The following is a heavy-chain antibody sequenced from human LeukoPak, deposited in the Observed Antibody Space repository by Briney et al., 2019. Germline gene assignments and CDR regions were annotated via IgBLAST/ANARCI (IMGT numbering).Heavy chain of an antibody. CDR3: ARDGFWSGYYTNAHWFDP. V-gene: IGHV1-18*01. CDR2: ISAYNGNT. Sequence: ASVKVSCKASGYTFTSYGISWVRQAPGQGLEWMGWISAYNGNTNYAQKLQGRVTMTTDTSTSTAYMELRSLRSDDTAVYYCARDGFWSGYYTNAHWFDPRGQGTLVTVSS. D-gene: IGHD3-3*01. J-gene: IGHJ5*02. CDR1: GYTFTSYG.